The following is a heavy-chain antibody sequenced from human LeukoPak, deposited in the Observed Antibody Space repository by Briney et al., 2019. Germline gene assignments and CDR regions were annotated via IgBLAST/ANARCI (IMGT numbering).Heavy chain of an antibody. D-gene: IGHD1-1*01. Sequence: GGSLRLSCAASGFAFSDYAMSWVRQAPGKGLEWVSAVSASGASTYYADSVEGRFSISRENSKRTLYLQINSLRAEDTAIYYCAKAGSRQLEDYWGQGTLVTISS. CDR2: VSASGAST. CDR3: AKAGSRQLEDY. CDR1: GFAFSDYA. V-gene: IGHV3-23*01. J-gene: IGHJ4*02.